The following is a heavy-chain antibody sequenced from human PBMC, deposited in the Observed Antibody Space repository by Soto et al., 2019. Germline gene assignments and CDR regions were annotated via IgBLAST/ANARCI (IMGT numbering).Heavy chain of an antibody. CDR1: GGTFSSYA. D-gene: IGHD1-26*01. CDR2: IIPIFGTA. V-gene: IGHV1-69*06. Sequence: QVQLVQSGAEVKKPGSSVKVSCKASGGTFSSYAISWVRQAPGQGLEWMGGIIPIFGTATYAQKFQGRVTITAEISTATAYMERRSLRSGDTAVYYRARGVGVGATTGWDWGQGTLVTVSS. J-gene: IGHJ4*02. CDR3: ARGVGVGATTGWD.